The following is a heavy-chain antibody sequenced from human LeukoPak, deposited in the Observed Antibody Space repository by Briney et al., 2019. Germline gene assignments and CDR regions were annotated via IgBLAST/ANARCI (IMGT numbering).Heavy chain of an antibody. V-gene: IGHV3-33*01. Sequence: PGGSLRLSCAASGFTFSGYCMHWVRQAPGKGLEWVAVIWNDGSNKYYADSVKGRFTISRDNSKNTLYLQMNSLRAEDTAVYYCARAPTSYYYFDYWGQGTLVTVSS. CDR1: GFTFSGYC. CDR2: IWNDGSNK. D-gene: IGHD1-26*01. J-gene: IGHJ4*02. CDR3: ARAPTSYYYFDY.